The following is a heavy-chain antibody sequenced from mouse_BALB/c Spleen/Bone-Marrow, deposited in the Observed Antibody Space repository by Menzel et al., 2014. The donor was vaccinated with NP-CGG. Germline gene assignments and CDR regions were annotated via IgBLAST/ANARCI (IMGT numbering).Heavy chain of an antibody. CDR1: GFSLTGYA. CDR3: AREDPGALDY. V-gene: IGHV2-6-7*01. CDR2: IWGDGST. J-gene: IGHJ4*01. Sequence: VNLVDSGPGLVAPSQSLSIPCTVSGFSLTGYAVNWVRQPPGKGLEWLGMIWGDGSTDYNSALKSRLSISKDNSKSQVFLKMNSLQTDDTARYYCAREDPGALDYWGQGTSVTVSS.